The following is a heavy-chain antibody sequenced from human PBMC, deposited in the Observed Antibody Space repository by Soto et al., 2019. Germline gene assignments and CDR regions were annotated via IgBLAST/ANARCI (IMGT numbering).Heavy chain of an antibody. J-gene: IGHJ6*02. D-gene: IGHD2-15*01. V-gene: IGHV3-30-3*01. CDR2: ISYDKNNK. CDR3: ARAGCDGGSCYTLVGLRYGMDV. Sequence: QVQLVESGGGVVQPGRSLRLSCAASGFTFSSYVMYWVRQAAGKGLEWVAIISYDKNNKYYADSVKGRFTISRDNSKNTLYLQMNSLRGEDTAVYYCARAGCDGGSCYTLVGLRYGMDVWGQGTTVTVSS. CDR1: GFTFSSYV.